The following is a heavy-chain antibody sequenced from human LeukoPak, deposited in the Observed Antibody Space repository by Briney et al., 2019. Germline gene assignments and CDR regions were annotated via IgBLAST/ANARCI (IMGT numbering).Heavy chain of an antibody. J-gene: IGHJ4*02. CDR3: AREAVGGNSGYFDY. D-gene: IGHD4-23*01. V-gene: IGHV3-48*04. CDR1: GFTFSSYW. Sequence: GGSLRLSCAASGFTFSSYWMSWVRQAPGKGLEWVSYISSSGSTIYYADSVKGRFTISRDNAKNSLYLQMNSLRAEDTAVYYCAREAVGGNSGYFDYWGQGTLVTVSS. CDR2: ISSSGSTI.